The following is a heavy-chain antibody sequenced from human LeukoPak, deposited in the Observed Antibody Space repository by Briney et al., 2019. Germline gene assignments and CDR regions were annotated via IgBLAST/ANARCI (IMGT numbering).Heavy chain of an antibody. V-gene: IGHV3-30-3*01. Sequence: PGGSLRLSCAASGFTFSSYAMHWVRQAPGKGLEWVAVISYDGSNKYYADSVKGRFTISRDNSKNTLYLQMNSLRAEDTAVYYCARDTLSTSRYGHAFDIWGQGTMVTVSS. D-gene: IGHD2-2*01. CDR2: ISYDGSNK. CDR3: ARDTLSTSRYGHAFDI. J-gene: IGHJ3*02. CDR1: GFTFSSYA.